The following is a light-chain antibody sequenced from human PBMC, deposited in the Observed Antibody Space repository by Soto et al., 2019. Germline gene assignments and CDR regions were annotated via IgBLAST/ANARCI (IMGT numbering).Light chain of an antibody. J-gene: IGKJ1*01. CDR3: QQYNSYWET. Sequence: DIQMTQSPSTLSGSVGDRVAITYRASQTISSWLAWYQQKPGKAPKLLIYDASSLESGVPSRFSGSGSGTEFTLTISSLQPDDFATYYCQQYNSYWETFGQGTKVDI. V-gene: IGKV1-5*01. CDR1: QTISSW. CDR2: DAS.